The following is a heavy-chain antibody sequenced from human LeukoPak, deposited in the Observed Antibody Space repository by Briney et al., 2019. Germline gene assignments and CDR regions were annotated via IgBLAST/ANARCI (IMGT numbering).Heavy chain of an antibody. CDR2: ISWNSGSI. V-gene: IGHV3-9*01. Sequence: PGGSLRLSCAASGFTFDDYAMHWVRQAPGKGLEWVSGISWNSGSIGYADSVKGRFTISRDNAKNSLYLQMNSLRAEDTALYYCAKDMGVGAGPFDYWGQGTLVTVSS. D-gene: IGHD1-26*01. J-gene: IGHJ4*02. CDR1: GFTFDDYA. CDR3: AKDMGVGAGPFDY.